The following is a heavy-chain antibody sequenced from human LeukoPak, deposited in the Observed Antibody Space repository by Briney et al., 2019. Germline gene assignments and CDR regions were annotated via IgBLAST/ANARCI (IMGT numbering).Heavy chain of an antibody. Sequence: SVKVSCKASGGTFSSYAISWVRQAPGQGLEWMGGIIPIFGTANYAQKFQGRVTITADESTSTAYMELSSLRSEDTAVYYCARDRKARIAAAGADDEYFDYWGQGTLVTVSS. V-gene: IGHV1-69*13. CDR3: ARDRKARIAAAGADDEYFDY. J-gene: IGHJ4*02. CDR2: IIPIFGTA. CDR1: GGTFSSYA. D-gene: IGHD6-13*01.